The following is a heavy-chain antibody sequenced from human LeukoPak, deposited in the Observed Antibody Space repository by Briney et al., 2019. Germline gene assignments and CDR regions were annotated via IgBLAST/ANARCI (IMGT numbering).Heavy chain of an antibody. CDR2: INHSGST. CDR3: ARRPHTAMVFYYYYYHMDV. J-gene: IGHJ6*03. V-gene: IGHV4-34*01. CDR1: GGSFSGYY. D-gene: IGHD5-18*01. Sequence: PSETLSLTCAVYGGSFSGYYWSWIRQPPGKGLEWIGEINHSGSTNYNPSLKSRVTISVDTSKNQFSLKLSSVTAADTAVYYCARRPHTAMVFYYYYYHMDVWGKGTTVTVSS.